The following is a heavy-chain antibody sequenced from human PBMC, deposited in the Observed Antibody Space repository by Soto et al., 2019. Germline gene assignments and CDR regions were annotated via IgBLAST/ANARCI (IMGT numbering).Heavy chain of an antibody. D-gene: IGHD3-9*01. CDR2: IYYSGST. CDR3: ARGAPSVLRDFDWPRSYGMDV. J-gene: IGHJ6*02. V-gene: IGHV4-59*08. Sequence: PSETLSLTCTVSGGSISSYYWSWIRQPPGKGLEWIGYIYYSGSTNYNPSLKSRVTISVDTSKNQFSLKLSSVTAADTAVYYCARGAPSVLRDFDWPRSYGMDVWGQGTTVPVSS. CDR1: GGSISSYY.